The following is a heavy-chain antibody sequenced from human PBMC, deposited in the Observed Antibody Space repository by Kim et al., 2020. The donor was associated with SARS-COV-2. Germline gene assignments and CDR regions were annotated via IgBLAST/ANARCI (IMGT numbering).Heavy chain of an antibody. CDR2: IIAYNGNT. Sequence: ASVKVSCKASGYTFTSYGISWVRQAPGQGLQRMGGIIAYNGNTNYAPKLQGRVTMTTDTSTSTTYLELRSMRSDDTAVYYCARRNSSSWGEYYGMDVWGQGTTDTVS. J-gene: IGHJ6*02. CDR3: ARRNSSSWGEYYGMDV. CDR1: GYTFTSYG. D-gene: IGHD6-13*01. V-gene: IGHV1-18*01.